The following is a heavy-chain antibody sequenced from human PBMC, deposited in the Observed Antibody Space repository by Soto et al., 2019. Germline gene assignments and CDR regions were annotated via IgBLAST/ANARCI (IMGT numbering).Heavy chain of an antibody. D-gene: IGHD3-16*01. J-gene: IGHJ3*02. Sequence: EVQLLESGGGLVQPGGSLRLSCAASGFTFSSYAMSWVRQAPGKGLEWVSAISGSGGSTYYADSVKGRFTISRDNSKNTLYLQMNSLRAEDTAVYYCAKPYYDYIWGTHLDAFDIWGQGTMVTVSS. V-gene: IGHV3-23*01. CDR3: AKPYYDYIWGTHLDAFDI. CDR2: ISGSGGST. CDR1: GFTFSSYA.